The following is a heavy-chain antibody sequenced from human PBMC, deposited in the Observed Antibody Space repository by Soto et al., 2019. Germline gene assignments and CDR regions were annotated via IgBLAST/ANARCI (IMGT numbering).Heavy chain of an antibody. J-gene: IGHJ5*02. CDR2: INAGNGNT. CDR1: GYTFTSYA. D-gene: IGHD3-10*01. CDR3: ARSTMVRGVTP. Sequence: ASVKVSCKASGYTFTSYAMHWVRQAPGQRLEWMGWINAGNGNTKYSQKFQGRVTITRDTSASTAYMGLSSLRSEDTAVYYCARSTMVRGVTPWGQGTLVTVSS. V-gene: IGHV1-3*01.